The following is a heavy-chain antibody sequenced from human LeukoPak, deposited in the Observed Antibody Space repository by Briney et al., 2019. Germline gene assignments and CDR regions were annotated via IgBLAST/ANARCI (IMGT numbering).Heavy chain of an antibody. CDR2: IYYSGST. V-gene: IGHV4-31*03. CDR1: GASITSGGYY. D-gene: IGHD5-24*01. CDR3: AGTVAISRYWFDP. J-gene: IGHJ5*02. Sequence: TLSLTCTVSGASITSGGYYLSWIRQHPGKGLEWIGYIYYSGSTSYNPSLKSRVIISLDTSKNQSSLNLSSVTAADTAVYYCAGTVAISRYWFDPWGQGTLVTVSS.